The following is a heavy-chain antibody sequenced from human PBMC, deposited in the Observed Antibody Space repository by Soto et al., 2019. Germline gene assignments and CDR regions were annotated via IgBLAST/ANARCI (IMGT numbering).Heavy chain of an antibody. CDR1: GFTFTSSA. CDR2: IVVGSGNT. Sequence: GASVKVSCKASGFTFTSSAMQWVRQARGQRLEWIGWIVVGSGNTNYAQKFQERVTITRDMSTSTAYMELSSLRSEDTAVYYCAAVNLRSGYFFRGSPSFDIWGQGTMVTVS. J-gene: IGHJ3*02. D-gene: IGHD3-3*01. V-gene: IGHV1-58*02. CDR3: AAVNLRSGYFFRGSPSFDI.